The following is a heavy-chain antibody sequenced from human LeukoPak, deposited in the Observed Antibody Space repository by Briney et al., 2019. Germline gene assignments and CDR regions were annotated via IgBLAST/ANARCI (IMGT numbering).Heavy chain of an antibody. CDR2: INPSGGST. Sequence: GASVKVSCKASGYTFTTYYIHWVRQALGQGLEWMGIINPSGGSTTYAQKFQGRVTMTRDTSTSTVYMELSSLRSDDTAVYYCAGDPGITMDGAQNYSMDVWGQGTTVTVSS. D-gene: IGHD3-3*01. CDR3: AGDPGITMDGAQNYSMDV. J-gene: IGHJ6*02. V-gene: IGHV1-46*01. CDR1: GYTFTTYY.